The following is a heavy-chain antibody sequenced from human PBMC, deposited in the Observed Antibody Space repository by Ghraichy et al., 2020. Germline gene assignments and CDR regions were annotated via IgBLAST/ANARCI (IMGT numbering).Heavy chain of an antibody. D-gene: IGHD3-10*01. CDR3: AKVGDRSWFFSRHYFDS. Sequence: GGSLRLSCAASGFTFSDYAMNWVRQAPGKGLEWVSGITDDGLTTYYTASVEGRFTISRDNSKNTLYLQMSSLRAGDTALYYCAKVGDRSWFFSRHYFDSWGQGILVAVSS. V-gene: IGHV3-23*01. CDR2: ITDDGLTT. CDR1: GFTFSDYA. J-gene: IGHJ4*02.